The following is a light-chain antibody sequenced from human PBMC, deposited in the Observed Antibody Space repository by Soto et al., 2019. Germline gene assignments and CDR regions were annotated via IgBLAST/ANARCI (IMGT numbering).Light chain of an antibody. CDR2: EVS. CDR1: NSDIGGYDF. J-gene: IGLJ1*01. CDR3: ISYTSTSTYV. V-gene: IGLV2-14*01. Sequence: QSPLTQPASVSGSPGQSITISCTGTNSDIGGYDFVSWYQQLPGKAPKLMIFEVSNRPSGVSDRFSGSKSDNTASLTITGLQPADEADYYCISYTSTSTYVFGTGTKVTVL.